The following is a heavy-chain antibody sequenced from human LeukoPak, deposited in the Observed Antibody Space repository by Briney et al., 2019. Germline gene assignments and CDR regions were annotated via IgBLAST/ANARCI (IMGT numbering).Heavy chain of an antibody. D-gene: IGHD6-13*01. CDR3: ARGKTIGYSSSWYGRGVFDI. J-gene: IGHJ3*02. CDR2: INHSGST. CDR1: GGSFSGYY. V-gene: IGHV4-34*01. Sequence: SETLSLTCAVYGGSFSGYYWSWIRQPPGKGLEWIGEINHSGSTNYNPSLKSRVTISVDTSKNQFSLKLSSVTTADTAVYYCARGKTIGYSSSWYGRGVFDIWGQGTMVTVSS.